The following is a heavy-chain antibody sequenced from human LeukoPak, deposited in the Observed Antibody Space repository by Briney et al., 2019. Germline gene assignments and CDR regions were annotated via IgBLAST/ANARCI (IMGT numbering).Heavy chain of an antibody. CDR3: ARGAREYSSSSEVY. D-gene: IGHD6-6*01. Sequence: SVKVSCKASGGTFSSYAISWVRQAPGQGLEWMGGIIPIFGTANYAQKFQGRVTITADESTSTAYMELSSLRSEDTAVYYCARGAREYSSSSEVYWGQGTLVTASS. CDR1: GGTFSSYA. V-gene: IGHV1-69*13. J-gene: IGHJ4*02. CDR2: IIPIFGTA.